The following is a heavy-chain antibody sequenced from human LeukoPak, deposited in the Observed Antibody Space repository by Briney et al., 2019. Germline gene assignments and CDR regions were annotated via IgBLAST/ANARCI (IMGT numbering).Heavy chain of an antibody. Sequence: ASVKVSCKASGYTFTGYYMHWVRQAPGQGLEWMGWINPNSGGTNYAQKFQGRVTMTRDTSISTAYMELSRLRSDDTAVYYCARHATPYDRYNWFDPWGQGTLVTVSS. CDR2: INPNSGGT. CDR1: GYTFTGYY. D-gene: IGHD3-9*01. CDR3: ARHATPYDRYNWFDP. V-gene: IGHV1-2*02. J-gene: IGHJ5*02.